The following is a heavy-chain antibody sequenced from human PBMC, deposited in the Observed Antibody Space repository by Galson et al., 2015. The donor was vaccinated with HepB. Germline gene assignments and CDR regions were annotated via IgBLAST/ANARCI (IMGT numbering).Heavy chain of an antibody. V-gene: IGHV1-46*01. D-gene: IGHD3-16*02. CDR2: INPGGGST. CDR3: VRVRGTYHADAFDI. CDR1: GYTFTTNY. J-gene: IGHJ3*02. Sequence: SVKVSCKASGYTFTTNYMHWVRQAPGQGLEWMGIINPGGGSTTYAQKFQGRVTMTRDTSTRTLYMELSSLRSEDTAVYYRVRVRGTYHADAFDIWGQGTMVTVSS.